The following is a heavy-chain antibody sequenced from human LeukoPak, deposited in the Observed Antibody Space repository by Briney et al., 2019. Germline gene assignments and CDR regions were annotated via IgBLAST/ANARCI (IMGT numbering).Heavy chain of an antibody. Sequence: GGSLRLSCAASGFTFSTYAMSWVRQAPGKGLEWVSAITNSGGGTYYADSVKGRFTISRDNSNNTLYLQMTSLRAEDTAVYYCVKLFYSSGMYHFDYWGQGTLVTVSS. CDR2: ITNSGGGT. CDR1: GFTFSTYA. V-gene: IGHV3-23*01. D-gene: IGHD3-10*01. CDR3: VKLFYSSGMYHFDY. J-gene: IGHJ4*02.